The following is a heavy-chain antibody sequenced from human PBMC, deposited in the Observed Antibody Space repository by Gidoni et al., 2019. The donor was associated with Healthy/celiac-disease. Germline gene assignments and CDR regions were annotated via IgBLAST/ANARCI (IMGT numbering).Heavy chain of an antibody. CDR1: GGSFSGYY. CDR3: ARVPKYSSGPYGMDV. V-gene: IGHV4-34*01. CDR2: INHSGST. D-gene: IGHD6-19*01. J-gene: IGHJ6*02. Sequence: QVQLQQWGAGLLKPSETLSLTCAVYGGSFSGYYRSWIRQPPGKGLEWIGEINHSGSTNYNPSLKSRVTISVDTSKNQFSLKLSSVTAADTAVYYCARVPKYSSGPYGMDVWGQGTTVTVSS.